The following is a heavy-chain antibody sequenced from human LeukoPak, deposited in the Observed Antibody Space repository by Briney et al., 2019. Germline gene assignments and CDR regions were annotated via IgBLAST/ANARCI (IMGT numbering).Heavy chain of an antibody. V-gene: IGHV3-7*01. CDR1: GFTSGNHW. J-gene: IGHJ4*02. Sequence: GGSLRLSCLASGFTSGNHWMTWVRQAPGKGLEWVANIKQDGSEKYYVDSVKGRFTISRDNAMNSLYLQMNSLRAEDTAVYYCARDLNGGGLPDYWGQGTLVTVSS. CDR2: IKQDGSEK. D-gene: IGHD3-10*01. CDR3: ARDLNGGGLPDY.